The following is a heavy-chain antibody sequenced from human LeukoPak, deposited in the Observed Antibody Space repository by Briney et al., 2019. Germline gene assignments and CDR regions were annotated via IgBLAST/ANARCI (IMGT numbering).Heavy chain of an antibody. CDR3: AIAINYYFDY. D-gene: IGHD1-20*01. CDR1: GFTFSTYW. V-gene: IGHV3-74*01. CDR2: IHTDGSST. J-gene: IGHJ4*02. Sequence: PGGSLRLSCASSGFTFSTYWMHWVRQAPGKGLVWVSRIHTDGSSTRYADSVKGRFTISRDNAKNTLYLQMNSLRAEDTAVYYCAIAINYYFDYWGQGTLVTVSS.